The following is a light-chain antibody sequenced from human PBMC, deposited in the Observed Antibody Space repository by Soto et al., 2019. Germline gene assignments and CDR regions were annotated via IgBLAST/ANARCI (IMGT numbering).Light chain of an antibody. CDR2: ADD. CDR1: SANIGEKT. V-gene: IGLV1-44*01. CDR3: AAWDDSLDDPII. Sequence: QSVLSPPPSASGTPGQRVTISCSGGSANIGEKTVSWYQQFPGTAPTLLIYADDQRPSGVPDRFSGSKSGTSVSLAISGLRSDDEATYYCAAWDDSLDDPIIFGGGTKLTVL. J-gene: IGLJ2*01.